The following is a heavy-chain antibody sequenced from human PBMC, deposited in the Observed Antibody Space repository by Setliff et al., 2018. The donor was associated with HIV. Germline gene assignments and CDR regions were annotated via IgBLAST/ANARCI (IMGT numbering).Heavy chain of an antibody. V-gene: IGHV4-39*01. CDR1: AGSINDNNYY. J-gene: IGHJ4*02. D-gene: IGHD3-9*01. CDR3: ARRIRRTPFDRSFDF. CDR2: IHYSGTT. Sequence: PSETLSLTCTVSAGSINDNNYYWGWIRQPPGKGLEWIGNIHYSGTTYYSPSLRSRLTISVDTSKNQFSLNLTSVTAADTAFYFCARRIRRTPFDRSFDFWGRGTLVTVSS.